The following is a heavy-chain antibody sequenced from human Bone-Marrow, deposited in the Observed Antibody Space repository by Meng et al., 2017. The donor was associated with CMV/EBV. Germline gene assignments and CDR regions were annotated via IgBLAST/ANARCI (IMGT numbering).Heavy chain of an antibody. J-gene: IGHJ5*02. CDR2: IYSGGST. CDR3: ARGWLADP. V-gene: IGHV3-53*05. Sequence: GESLKISCAASGFTVSSNYMSWVRQAPGKGLEWVSVIYSGGSTYYADSVKGRFTISRDNSKNTLYLQMNSLRVEDTGVYYCARGWLADPWGQGTLVTVSP. D-gene: IGHD5-24*01. CDR1: GFTVSSNY.